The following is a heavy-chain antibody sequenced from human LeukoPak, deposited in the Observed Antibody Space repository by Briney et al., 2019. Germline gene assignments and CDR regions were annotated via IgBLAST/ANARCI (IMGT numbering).Heavy chain of an antibody. Sequence: GGSLRLSCAASGFTFSNYWMHWVRQAPGKGLVWVSRINSDGINTSYADSVKGRFTISRDNSKNTLYLQMNSLRAEDTAVYYCAKDRVKYSYGRVDYWGQGTLVTVSS. D-gene: IGHD5-18*01. CDR1: GFTFSNYW. CDR3: AKDRVKYSYGRVDY. CDR2: INSDGINT. V-gene: IGHV3-74*01. J-gene: IGHJ4*02.